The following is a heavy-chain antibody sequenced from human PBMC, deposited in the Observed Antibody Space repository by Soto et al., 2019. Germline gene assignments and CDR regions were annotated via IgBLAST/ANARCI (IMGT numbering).Heavy chain of an antibody. CDR3: ARVDYYDTKGYFDY. Sequence: VASVKVSCKASGYTFTGYYMHWVRQAPGQGLEWMGWINPNSGGTNYAQKFQGRVTMTRDTSISTAYMELSRLRSDDTAVYYCARVDYYDTKGYFDYWGQGTLVTVSS. J-gene: IGHJ4*02. D-gene: IGHD3-22*01. V-gene: IGHV1-2*02. CDR1: GYTFTGYY. CDR2: INPNSGGT.